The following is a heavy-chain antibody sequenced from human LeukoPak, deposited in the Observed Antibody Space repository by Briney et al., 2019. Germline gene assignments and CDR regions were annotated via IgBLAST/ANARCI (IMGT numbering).Heavy chain of an antibody. CDR1: GGTFSSYA. CDR3: ARDIVATIGPYYYYGMDV. Sequence: SVKVSCKASGGTFSSYAISWVRQAPGQGLELMGRIIPILGIANYAQKFQGRVTITADKSTSTAYMELSSLRSEDTAVYYCARDIVATIGPYYYYGMDVWGQGTTVTVSS. D-gene: IGHD5-12*01. V-gene: IGHV1-69*04. J-gene: IGHJ6*02. CDR2: IIPILGIA.